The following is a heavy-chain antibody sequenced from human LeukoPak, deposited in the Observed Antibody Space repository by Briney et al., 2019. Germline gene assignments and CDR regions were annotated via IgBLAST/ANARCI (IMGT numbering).Heavy chain of an antibody. CDR2: ISPNSGGT. Sequence: ASVKVSCKASGYTFTAYYMHWVRQAPGQGLEWMGWISPNSGGTNYAQKFQGRVTMTRDTSISTAYMELSRLRSDDTAVYYCARVPLSVAAHFDYWGQGTLVTVSS. CDR3: ARVPLSVAAHFDY. D-gene: IGHD2-15*01. CDR1: GYTFTAYY. J-gene: IGHJ4*02. V-gene: IGHV1-2*02.